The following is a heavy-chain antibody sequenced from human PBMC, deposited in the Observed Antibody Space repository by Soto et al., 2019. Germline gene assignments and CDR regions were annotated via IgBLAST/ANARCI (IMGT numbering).Heavy chain of an antibody. Sequence: GGSLRLSCAASGFTFSSYAMSWVRQAPGKGLEWVSAISGSGGSTYYADSVKGRFTIARDNSKNTLYLQMNSLRAEDTAVYYCAKDSYDSSGYYDYWGQGTLVTVSS. D-gene: IGHD3-22*01. CDR1: GFTFSSYA. CDR3: AKDSYDSSGYYDY. V-gene: IGHV3-23*01. J-gene: IGHJ4*02. CDR2: ISGSGGST.